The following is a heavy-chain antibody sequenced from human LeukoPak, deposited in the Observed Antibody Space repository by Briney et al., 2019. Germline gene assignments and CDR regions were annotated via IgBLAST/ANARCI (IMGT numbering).Heavy chain of an antibody. J-gene: IGHJ6*03. Sequence: GGSLRLSCAASGFTFSSYSMNWVRQAPGKGLEWVSYISSSSSTTYYADSVKGRFTISRDNAKNSLYLQMNSLRAEDTAVYYCARDMGELLYYYYYYMDVWGKGTTVTVSS. CDR3: ARDMGELLYYYYYYMDV. CDR2: ISSSSSTT. V-gene: IGHV3-48*01. D-gene: IGHD1-26*01. CDR1: GFTFSSYS.